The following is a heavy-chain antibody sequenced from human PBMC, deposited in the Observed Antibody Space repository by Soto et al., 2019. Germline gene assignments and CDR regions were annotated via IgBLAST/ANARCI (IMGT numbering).Heavy chain of an antibody. D-gene: IGHD4-17*01. CDR1: GGSISRYY. CDR2: IYYSGST. J-gene: IGHJ4*02. CDR3: ARRYGTLFDY. Sequence: QVQLQESGPGLVKPSETLSLTCTVSGGSISRYYWSWIRQPPGKGLEWIGYIYYSGSTNYNPSLKSRVTISVDTSKNPFSLKLSSVTAADTAVYYCARRYGTLFDYWGQGTLVTVSS. V-gene: IGHV4-59*08.